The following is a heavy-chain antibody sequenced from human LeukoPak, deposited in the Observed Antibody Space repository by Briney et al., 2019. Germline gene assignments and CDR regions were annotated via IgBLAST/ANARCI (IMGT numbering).Heavy chain of an antibody. V-gene: IGHV4-34*01. CDR1: GGSFSGYY. CDR2: INHSGST. Sequence: SEILSLTCAVYGGSFSGYYWSWIRQPPGKGLEWIGEINHSGSTNYNPSLKSRVTISVDTSKNQFSLKLSSVTAADTAVYYCARKTYYYDSSGYYPYYYYYYMDVWGKGTTVTVSS. D-gene: IGHD3-22*01. J-gene: IGHJ6*03. CDR3: ARKTYYYDSSGYYPYYYYYYMDV.